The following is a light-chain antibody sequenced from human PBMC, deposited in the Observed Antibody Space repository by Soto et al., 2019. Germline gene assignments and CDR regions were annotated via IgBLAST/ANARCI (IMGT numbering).Light chain of an antibody. J-gene: IGLJ2*01. V-gene: IGLV2-23*02. CDR1: SSDVGSYNL. Sequence: QSALTQPASVSGSPGQSITISCTGTSSDVGSYNLVSWYQQHPGKAPKLMIYEVSKRPSGVSNRFSGSKSGNTASLTSSGLQAEDEADYYCCSYAGSITYVVFGGGTQLTVL. CDR2: EVS. CDR3: CSYAGSITYVV.